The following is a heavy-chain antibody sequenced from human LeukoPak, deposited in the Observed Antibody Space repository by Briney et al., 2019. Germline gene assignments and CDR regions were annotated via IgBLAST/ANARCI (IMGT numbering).Heavy chain of an antibody. D-gene: IGHD3-9*01. CDR2: ISAYNGNT. CDR1: GYTFTNYG. Sequence: ASVKVSCKASGYTFTNYGITWVRQSPGQGLEWMGWISAYNGNTNYAQKLQGRVTMTTDTSTSTAYMELRSLRSDDTAVYYCARIDWLLKAGDYWGQGTLVTVSS. J-gene: IGHJ4*02. V-gene: IGHV1-18*01. CDR3: ARIDWLLKAGDY.